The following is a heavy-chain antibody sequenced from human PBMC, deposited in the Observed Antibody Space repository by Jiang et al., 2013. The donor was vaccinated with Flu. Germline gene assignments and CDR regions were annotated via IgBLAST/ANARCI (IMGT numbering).Heavy chain of an antibody. CDR1: GDSISGDSYY. CDR2: IYYTAST. D-gene: IGHD3-22*01. J-gene: IGHJ4*02. V-gene: IGHV4-30-4*08. CDR3: VGISINMIADNDY. Sequence: GSGLVKPSQTLSLTCTVSGDSISGDSYYWTWIRQLPGKGLEWIGYIYYTASTNYNPSLRSRAAISKDTSKNQFSLKLTSVTAADTAIYYCVGISINMIADNDYWGQGTLVTVSS.